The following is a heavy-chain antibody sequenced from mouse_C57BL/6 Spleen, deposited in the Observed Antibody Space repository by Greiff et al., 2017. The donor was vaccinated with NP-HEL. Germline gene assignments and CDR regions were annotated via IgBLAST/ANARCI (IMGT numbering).Heavy chain of an antibody. CDR2: INYDGSST. J-gene: IGHJ3*01. Sequence: EVKLMESEGGLVQPGSSMKLSCTASGFTFSDYYMAWVRQVPEKGLEWVANINYDGSSTYYLDSLKSRFIISRDNAKNILYLQMSSLKSEDTATYYCARGGGYDGFFAYWGQGTLVTVSA. V-gene: IGHV5-16*01. D-gene: IGHD2-2*01. CDR3: ARGGGYDGFFAY. CDR1: GFTFSDYY.